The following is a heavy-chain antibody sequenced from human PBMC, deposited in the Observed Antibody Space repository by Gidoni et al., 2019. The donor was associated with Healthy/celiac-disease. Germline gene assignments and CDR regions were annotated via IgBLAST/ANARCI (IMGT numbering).Heavy chain of an antibody. J-gene: IGHJ4*02. CDR2: INHSGST. D-gene: IGHD6-13*01. CDR1: GGSFSGYY. CDR3: AGSSSSWSPINFDY. Sequence: QVQLQQWGAGLLKPSETLSLTCAVYGGSFSGYYWSWIRQPPGKGLEWIGEINHSGSTNYNPSLKSRVTISVDTSKNQFSLKLSSVTAADTAVYYCAGSSSSWSPINFDYWGQGTLVTVSS. V-gene: IGHV4-34*01.